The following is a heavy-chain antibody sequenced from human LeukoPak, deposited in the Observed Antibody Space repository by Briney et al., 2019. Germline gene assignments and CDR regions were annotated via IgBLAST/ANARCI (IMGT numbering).Heavy chain of an antibody. CDR3: ARALIWFGEPRPYYFDY. V-gene: IGHV3-7*01. D-gene: IGHD3-10*01. CDR1: GFTFSSYW. Sequence: PGGSLRLSCAASGFTFSSYWMSWVRQAPGKGLEWVANIKQDGSEKYYVDSVEGRFTISRDNAKNSLYLQMNSLRAEDTAVYYCARALIWFGEPRPYYFDYWGQGTLVTVSS. J-gene: IGHJ4*02. CDR2: IKQDGSEK.